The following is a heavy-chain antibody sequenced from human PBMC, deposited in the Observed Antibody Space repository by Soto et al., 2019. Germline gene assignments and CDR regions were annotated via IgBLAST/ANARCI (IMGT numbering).Heavy chain of an antibody. V-gene: IGHV3-23*01. CDR1: GFRFSSYS. J-gene: IGHJ4*02. CDR3: ATMNGYFEY. CDR2: ITATGDRT. Sequence: LRLSCADSGFRFSSYSMSWVRQTPGKGLEWVAAITATGDRTYYADSVTGRFTISRDNSKKTHYLQMTSLRAEDTAMYYCATMNGYFEYWGQGTPVTVS. D-gene: IGHD3-22*01.